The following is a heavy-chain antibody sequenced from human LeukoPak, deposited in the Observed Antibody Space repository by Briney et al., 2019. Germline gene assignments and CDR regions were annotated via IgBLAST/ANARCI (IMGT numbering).Heavy chain of an antibody. V-gene: IGHV3-23*01. Sequence: GGSLRLSCAASGFTFSSYAMSWVRQAPGKGLEWVSAISGSGGSTYYADSVKGRFTISRDNSKNTLYLQMNSLRAEDTAVYYCARDIAELRFLEWSLDYWGQGTLVTVSS. D-gene: IGHD3-3*01. CDR2: ISGSGGST. J-gene: IGHJ4*02. CDR3: ARDIAELRFLEWSLDY. CDR1: GFTFSSYA.